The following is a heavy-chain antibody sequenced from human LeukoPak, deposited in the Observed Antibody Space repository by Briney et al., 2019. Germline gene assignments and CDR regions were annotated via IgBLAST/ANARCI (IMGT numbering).Heavy chain of an antibody. V-gene: IGHV3-33*01. J-gene: IGHJ4*02. CDR3: ARDSNYYDSSGYYFG. CDR2: IWYDGSNK. D-gene: IGHD3-22*01. Sequence: IWYDGSNKYYADSVKGRFTISRDNSKNTLYLQMNSLRAEDTAVYYCARDSNYYDSSGYYFGWGQGTLVTVSS.